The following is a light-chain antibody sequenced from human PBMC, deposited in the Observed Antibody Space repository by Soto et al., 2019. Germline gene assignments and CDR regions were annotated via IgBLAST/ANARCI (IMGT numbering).Light chain of an antibody. CDR2: GNS. J-gene: IGLJ3*02. V-gene: IGLV1-40*01. Sequence: QSVLTQPPSVSGAPGQRVTISCTGSSSNIGAGYDVHWYQQLPGTAPKLLIYGNSNRPSGVPDRFSGSKSGTSASLAITGLQAEDEADYYCQSYDNSSWVFGGGTKLTVL. CDR1: SSNIGAGYD. CDR3: QSYDNSSWV.